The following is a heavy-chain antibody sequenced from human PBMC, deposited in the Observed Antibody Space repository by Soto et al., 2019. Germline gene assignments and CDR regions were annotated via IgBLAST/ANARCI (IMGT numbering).Heavy chain of an antibody. CDR3: ARLYQLVGVANYYYCGMDV. CDR2: IDPSDSYT. J-gene: IGHJ6*02. V-gene: IGHV5-10-1*01. CDR1: GYSFTSYW. D-gene: IGHD6-6*01. Sequence: GGSLKISFKGPGYSFTSYWISWVRQLPGKGLEWMGRIDPSDSYTNYSPSFQGHVTISADKSISTAYLQWSSLKASDTAMYYCARLYQLVGVANYYYCGMDVWGQGTTVTVSS.